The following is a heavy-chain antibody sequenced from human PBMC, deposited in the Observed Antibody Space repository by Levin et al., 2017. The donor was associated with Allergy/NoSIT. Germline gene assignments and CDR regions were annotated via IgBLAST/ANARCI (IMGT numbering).Heavy chain of an antibody. V-gene: IGHV3-72*01. J-gene: IGHJ4*02. CDR3: ARTLTYSGISYAHS. CDR2: SRNKANSYST. Sequence: GGSLRLSCAASGFTFSDHYMDWVRQAPGKGLEWVGRSRNKANSYSTEYAASVKGRFSISRDDSKNSLYLQMNSLKTEDTAVYYCARTLTYSGISYAHSWGQGTLVTVSS. CDR1: GFTFSDHY. D-gene: IGHD1-26*01.